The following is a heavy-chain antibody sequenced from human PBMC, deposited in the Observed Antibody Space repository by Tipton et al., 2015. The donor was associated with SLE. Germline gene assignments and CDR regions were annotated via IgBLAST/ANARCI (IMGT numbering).Heavy chain of an antibody. CDR3: ARDEYRYDATGYHLLGHFDF. CDR2: IYYTGNT. J-gene: IGHJ4*02. Sequence: TLSLTCSVSGASLSIGSYYWGWIRQPPGKGLEWIGNIYYTGNTFYSPSLKSRVSMSVDKSKNQFSLKLSSVTVADTAVYYCARDEYRYDATGYHLLGHFDFWGQGTLVTVSS. D-gene: IGHD3-22*01. CDR1: GASLSIGSYY. V-gene: IGHV4-39*07.